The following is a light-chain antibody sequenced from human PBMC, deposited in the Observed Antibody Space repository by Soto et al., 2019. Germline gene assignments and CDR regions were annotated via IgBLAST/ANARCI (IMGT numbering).Light chain of an antibody. J-gene: IGKJ5*01. CDR2: AAS. V-gene: IGKV1-27*01. CDR3: QKYSRVIT. Sequence: DIQMTQSQSSLSASVGDRVTITCRASQGMSNFLAWYQQKPGKVPKLLISAASTLQSGIPSRFSDSGSGTDFTITITSRAPEDVAAYYCQKYSRVITFGQGTLLE. CDR1: QGMSNF.